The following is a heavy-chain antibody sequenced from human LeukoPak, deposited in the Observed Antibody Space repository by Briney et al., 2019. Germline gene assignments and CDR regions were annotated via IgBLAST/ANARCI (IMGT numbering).Heavy chain of an antibody. CDR2: IYTSGST. CDR1: GGSISSYY. CDR3: ARVLVTTVTMASAMGLDAFDI. V-gene: IGHV4-4*07. J-gene: IGHJ3*02. Sequence: SETLSLTCTVSGGSISSYYWSWIRQPAGKGLEWIGRIYTSGSTNYNPSLKSRVTMSVDTSKNQFSLKLSSVTAADTAVYYCARVLVTTVTMASAMGLDAFDIWGQGTMVTVSS. D-gene: IGHD4-11*01.